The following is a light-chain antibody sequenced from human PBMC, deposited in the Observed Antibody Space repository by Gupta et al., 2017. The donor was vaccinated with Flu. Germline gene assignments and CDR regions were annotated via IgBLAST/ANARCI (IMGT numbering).Light chain of an antibody. CDR2: WAS. V-gene: IGKV4-1*01. Sequence: GMRQSLDHLAVSLGERATINCKSSQSVLYSSNNKNYLAWYQQKPGQPPKLLIYWASTRESGVPDRFSGSGSGTDFTLTISSLQAEDVAVYYCQQYYSTPTWTFGQGTKVE. CDR1: QSVLYSSNNKNY. J-gene: IGKJ1*01. CDR3: QQYYSTPTWT.